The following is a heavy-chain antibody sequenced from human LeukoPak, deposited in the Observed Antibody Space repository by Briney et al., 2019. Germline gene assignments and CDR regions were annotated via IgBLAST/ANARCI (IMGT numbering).Heavy chain of an antibody. V-gene: IGHV3-49*04. D-gene: IGHD3-22*01. CDR3: TTGSYHESSGYRFDY. CDR2: IRNKGNGGTT. Sequence: GRSPRLSCTPSGLTFGDNAMSWVRQAPGKGLEWVGFIRNKGNGGTTEYAASVKGRFTISRDDSESITYLQMNSLRTEDTAVYYCTTGSYHESSGYRFDYWGQGTLVTVSS. CDR1: GLTFGDNA. J-gene: IGHJ4*02.